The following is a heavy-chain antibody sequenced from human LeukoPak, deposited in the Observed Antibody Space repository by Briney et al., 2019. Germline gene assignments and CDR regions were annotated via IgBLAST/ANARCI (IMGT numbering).Heavy chain of an antibody. CDR3: ARGVAGSGSTPKY. CDR2: IYYNGNT. Sequence: PSETLSLTCTVSGGSISSYYWIWIRQPPGKGLEWIGFIYYNGNTNYNPSLKSRVTISEDSSKSQSSLMLTSVTAADTAVYYCARGVAGSGSTPKYWGQGTLVTVSS. J-gene: IGHJ4*02. V-gene: IGHV4-59*01. CDR1: GGSISSYY. D-gene: IGHD1-26*01.